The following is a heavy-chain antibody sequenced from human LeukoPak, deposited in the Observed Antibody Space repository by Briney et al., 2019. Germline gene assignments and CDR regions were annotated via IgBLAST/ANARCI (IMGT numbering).Heavy chain of an antibody. D-gene: IGHD2-2*02. CDR2: FSGISGST. CDR1: RFTFSNYA. J-gene: IGHJ4*02. Sequence: GGSLRLSCAASRFTFSNYAMSGLRRAPGKGLEWVSPFSGISGSTYYGDSVKGRFTISRHNSKNTLYLQMNSLRAEDTAVYYCAKDVGYCSSTTCYKPFDYWGQGTLVTVSS. V-gene: IGHV3-23*01. CDR3: AKDVGYCSSTTCYKPFDY.